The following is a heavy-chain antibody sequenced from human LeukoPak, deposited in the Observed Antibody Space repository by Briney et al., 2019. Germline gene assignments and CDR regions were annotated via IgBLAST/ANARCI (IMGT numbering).Heavy chain of an antibody. Sequence: GASVKVSCKASGYTFSSCAVKWERQAPGQWLEYMGWIDTKTGNPTYAQGFTGRFVFSLDTSVSTAYLQISSLKAEDTAVYYCAIHPSDSSGYFSYWGQGALVTVSS. CDR3: AIHPSDSSGYFSY. D-gene: IGHD3-22*01. J-gene: IGHJ4*02. V-gene: IGHV7-4-1*02. CDR2: IDTKTGNP. CDR1: GYTFSSCA.